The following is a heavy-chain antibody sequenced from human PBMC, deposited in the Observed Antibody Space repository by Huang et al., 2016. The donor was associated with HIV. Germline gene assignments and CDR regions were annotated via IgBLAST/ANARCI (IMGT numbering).Heavy chain of an antibody. J-gene: IGHJ4*01. D-gene: IGHD3-3*01. CDR3: VRAKEKGYDFWSGYRY. V-gene: IGHV3-74*02. Sequence: EVALAESGGGSVRPGQALRLSCVGSGFIFSGYWMHWVRQIPGKGLMWVARIESYGSRTSYGYSVKGRFTIYRDNAKNTVYLQMSSLRVDDTAVYYCVRAKEKGYDFWSGYRYWGQGVQVTVSS. CDR2: IESYGSRT. CDR1: GFIFSGYW.